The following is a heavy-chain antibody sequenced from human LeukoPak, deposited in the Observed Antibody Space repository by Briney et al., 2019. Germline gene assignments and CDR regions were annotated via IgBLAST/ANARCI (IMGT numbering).Heavy chain of an antibody. J-gene: IGHJ6*02. CDR3: ARVKVDTAMGPRMDV. D-gene: IGHD5-18*01. V-gene: IGHV4-31*03. CDR1: GGSISSGGYY. Sequence: PSQTLSITCTVSGGSISSGGYYWSWIRQHPGKGLEWIGYIYYSGSTYYNPSLKSRVTISVDTSKNQFSLKLSSVTAADTAVYYCARVKVDTAMGPRMDVWGQGTTVTVSS. CDR2: IYYSGST.